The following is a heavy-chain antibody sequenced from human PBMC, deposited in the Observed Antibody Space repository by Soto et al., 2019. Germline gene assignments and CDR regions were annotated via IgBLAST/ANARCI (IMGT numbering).Heavy chain of an antibody. Sequence: ASVKVSCKASGYTFTSYAMHWVRQAPGQRLERMGWINAGNGNTKYSQKFQGRVTITRDTSASTAYMELSSLRSEDTAVYYCARDRGYDFWSGLYFDYWGQGTLVTVSS. V-gene: IGHV1-3*01. CDR2: INAGNGNT. D-gene: IGHD3-3*01. CDR1: GYTFTSYA. J-gene: IGHJ4*02. CDR3: ARDRGYDFWSGLYFDY.